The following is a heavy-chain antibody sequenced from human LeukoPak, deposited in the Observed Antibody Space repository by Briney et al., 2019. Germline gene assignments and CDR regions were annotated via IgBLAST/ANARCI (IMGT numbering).Heavy chain of an antibody. J-gene: IGHJ5*02. CDR1: GGSISSYY. D-gene: IGHD6-13*01. Sequence: SETLSLTCTVSGGSISSYYWSWIRQPPGKGLEWIGYIYYSGSTNYNTSLKSRVTISVATSKNQFSLKLSSVTAADTAVYYCARSWGETSSWVWWWFDPWGQGTLVTVSS. CDR2: IYYSGST. V-gene: IGHV4-59*01. CDR3: ARSWGETSSWVWWWFDP.